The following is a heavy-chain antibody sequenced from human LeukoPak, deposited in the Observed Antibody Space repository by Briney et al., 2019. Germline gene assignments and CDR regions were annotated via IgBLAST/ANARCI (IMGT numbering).Heavy chain of an antibody. CDR2: IYYIGST. D-gene: IGHD3-22*01. Sequence: SETLSLTCTVSGGSISSGGYYWSWIRQPPGKGLEWIGYIYYIGSTYYNPSHKVRVTISGHTSKNQFSLKLSSVTAADTAVYYCARLTYYYDSGGYYHPGWFDPWGQGTLVTVSS. J-gene: IGHJ5*02. CDR3: ARLTYYYDSGGYYHPGWFDP. CDR1: GGSISSGGYY. V-gene: IGHV4-31*03.